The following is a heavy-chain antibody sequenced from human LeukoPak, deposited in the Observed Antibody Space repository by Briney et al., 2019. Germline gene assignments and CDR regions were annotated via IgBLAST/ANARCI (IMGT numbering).Heavy chain of an antibody. CDR3: ARGFYKTAARDGYNFLNWGSNYYYGMDV. V-gene: IGHV4-30-4*01. CDR1: GGSISSGDYY. Sequence: SQTLSLTCTASGGSISSGDYYWSWIRQPPGKGLEWIGYIYYSGGTYYNPSLKSRVTISVDTSKNQFSPKLSSVTAADTAVYYCARGFYKTAARDGYNFLNWGSNYYYGMDVWGQGTTVTVSS. J-gene: IGHJ6*02. D-gene: IGHD5-24*01. CDR2: IYYSGGT.